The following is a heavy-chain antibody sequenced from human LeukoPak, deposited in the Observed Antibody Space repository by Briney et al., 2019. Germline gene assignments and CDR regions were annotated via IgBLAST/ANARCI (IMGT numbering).Heavy chain of an antibody. D-gene: IGHD5-24*01. CDR3: ARESRDGYIVDY. V-gene: IGHV4-39*07. CDR1: GGSISSNNFY. CDR2: IYSGGST. Sequence: SETLSLTCTVSGGSISSNNFYGGLIRQPPGKGLEWIGSIYSGGSTFYNPSLKSRVTLSVDTSKNQFSLKLSSVTAADTAVYYCARESRDGYIVDYWGQGTLVTVSS. J-gene: IGHJ4*02.